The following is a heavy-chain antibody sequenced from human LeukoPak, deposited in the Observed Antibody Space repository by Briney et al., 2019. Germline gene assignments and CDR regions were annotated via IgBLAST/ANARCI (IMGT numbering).Heavy chain of an antibody. CDR3: ARGDTAMLDAFDI. D-gene: IGHD5-18*01. Sequence: ASVKVSCKVSGYTFTGYYMHWVRQAPGHGLEWMGWINPNSGGTNYAQKFQGRVTMTRDTSISTAYMELSRLRSDDTAVYYCARGDTAMLDAFDIWGQGTMVTVSS. CDR2: INPNSGGT. V-gene: IGHV1-2*02. CDR1: GYTFTGYY. J-gene: IGHJ3*02.